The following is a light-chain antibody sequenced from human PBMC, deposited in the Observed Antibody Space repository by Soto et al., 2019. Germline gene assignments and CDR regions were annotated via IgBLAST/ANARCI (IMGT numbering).Light chain of an antibody. V-gene: IGLV2-8*01. CDR1: KNDIGVYDF. CDR2: EVV. J-gene: IGLJ1*01. CDR3: KSYAGSNTYV. Sequence: QSVLTQPPSASGSPGQSVTISCTGTKNDIGVYDFVSWYQHHPGKAPRLIIYEVVQRPSEVPDRFSGSKSSNTASLTVSGLQAADEADYFCKSYAGSNTYVFGSGTKLTVL.